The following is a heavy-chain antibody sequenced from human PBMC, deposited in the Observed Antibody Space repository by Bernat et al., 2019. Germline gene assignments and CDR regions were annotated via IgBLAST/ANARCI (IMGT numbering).Heavy chain of an antibody. V-gene: IGHV1-69*04. CDR3: ARDGWELFKFWFDP. CDR1: GGTFSSYA. CDR2: IIPILGIA. J-gene: IGHJ5*02. Sequence: QVQLVQSGAEVKKPGSSVQVSCKASGGTFSSYAISWVRQAPGQGLEWMGRIIPILGIANYAQKCQGRVRITADKSTRTAYMGLSSLRSEDTAVYYCARDGWELFKFWFDPWGQGTLVTVSS. D-gene: IGHD1-26*01.